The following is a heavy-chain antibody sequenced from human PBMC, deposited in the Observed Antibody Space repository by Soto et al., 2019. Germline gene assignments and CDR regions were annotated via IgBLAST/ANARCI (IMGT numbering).Heavy chain of an antibody. D-gene: IGHD1-1*01. CDR3: ARGRYGDY. J-gene: IGHJ4*02. CDR2: ISAHNGNT. V-gene: IGHV1-18*01. CDR1: GYTFTSYG. Sequence: QVHLVQSGAEVKKPGASVKVSCKASGYTFTSYGITWVRQAPGQGLEWMGWISAHNGNTDYAQKLQGRVLVTRDTSTSTAYRELRSLISDDTAVYYGARGRYGDYWGQGALVTVSS.